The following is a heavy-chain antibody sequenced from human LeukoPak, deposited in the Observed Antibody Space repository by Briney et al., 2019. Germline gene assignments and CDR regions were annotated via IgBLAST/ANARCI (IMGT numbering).Heavy chain of an antibody. CDR3: ARFAGGEDAFDI. V-gene: IGHV1-2*02. Sequence: ASVKVPCKASGYTFTGYYMHWVRQAPGQGLEWMGWINPNSGGTNYAQKFQGRVTMTRDTSISTAYMELSRLRSDDTAVYYCARFAGGEDAFDIWGQGTMVTVSS. CDR1: GYTFTGYY. CDR2: INPNSGGT. J-gene: IGHJ3*02. D-gene: IGHD1-14*01.